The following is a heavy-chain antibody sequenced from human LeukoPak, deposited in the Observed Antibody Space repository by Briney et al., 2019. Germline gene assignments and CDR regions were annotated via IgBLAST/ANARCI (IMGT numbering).Heavy chain of an antibody. CDR1: GFIFSDYY. J-gene: IGHJ4*02. D-gene: IGHD2-8*02. CDR2: ISGSGNAM. CDR3: ARACTGGRCYSDY. V-gene: IGHV3-11*01. Sequence: PGGSLRLSCAASGFIFSDYYMSWIRQAPGKGLEWVSYISGSGNAMAYSDSVKGRFTISRDNAKNSLYMQMNSLRPEDTAVYYCARACTGGRCYSDYWGQGTLVTVSS.